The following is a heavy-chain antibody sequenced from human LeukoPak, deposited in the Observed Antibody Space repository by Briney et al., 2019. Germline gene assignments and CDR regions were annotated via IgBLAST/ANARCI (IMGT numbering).Heavy chain of an antibody. CDR1: GFTFSSYA. CDR3: AKDGYSSGWYGFNWFGP. D-gene: IGHD6-19*01. J-gene: IGHJ5*02. V-gene: IGHV3-23*01. Sequence: GGSLRLSCAASGFTFSSYAMSWVRQAPGKGLEWVSAISGSGGSTYYADSVKGRFTISRDNSKNTLYPQMNSLRAEDTAVYYCAKDGYSSGWYGFNWFGPWGQGTLVTVSS. CDR2: ISGSGGST.